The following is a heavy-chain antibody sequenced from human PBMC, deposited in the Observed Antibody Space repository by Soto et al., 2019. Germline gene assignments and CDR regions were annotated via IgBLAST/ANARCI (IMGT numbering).Heavy chain of an antibody. CDR3: ARGSIAAVRRFDY. CDR2: INHSGST. Sequence: SETLSLTCAVYGGSFSGYYWSWIRQPPGKGLEWIGEINHSGSTNYNPSLKSRVTISVDTSKNQFSLKLSSVTAADTAVYYCARGSIAAVRRFDYWGQGTLVTVSS. D-gene: IGHD6-6*01. CDR1: GGSFSGYY. V-gene: IGHV4-34*01. J-gene: IGHJ4*02.